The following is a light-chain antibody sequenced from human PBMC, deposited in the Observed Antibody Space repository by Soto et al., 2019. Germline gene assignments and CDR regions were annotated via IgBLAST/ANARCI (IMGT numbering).Light chain of an antibody. V-gene: IGLV7-43*01. J-gene: IGLJ3*02. CDR2: STS. CDR1: TGAITPNNF. CDR3: LIYFSRARV. Sequence: QAVVTQEPSLTVSPGGTVTLTCASSTGAITPNNFPVWFQQKPGQAPRALIYSTSDRHSWTPARSSGSVLGGRAALTLSGAQTEDEDDYYCLIYFSRARVFGGGTQLTVL.